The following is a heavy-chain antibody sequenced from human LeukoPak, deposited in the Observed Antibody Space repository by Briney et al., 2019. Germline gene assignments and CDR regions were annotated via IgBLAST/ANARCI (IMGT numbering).Heavy chain of an antibody. V-gene: IGHV5-51*01. J-gene: IGHJ5*02. Sequence: GESLKISRKGSGYSFTSYWIGWVRQMPGKGLERMGIIYPDDSDTRYSPSFQGQVTISADKSISTAYLQWSSLKASDTAMYYCARRGDYFGSGSYFDWFDPWGQGTLVTVSS. CDR2: IYPDDSDT. CDR1: GYSFTSYW. CDR3: ARRGDYFGSGSYFDWFDP. D-gene: IGHD3-10*01.